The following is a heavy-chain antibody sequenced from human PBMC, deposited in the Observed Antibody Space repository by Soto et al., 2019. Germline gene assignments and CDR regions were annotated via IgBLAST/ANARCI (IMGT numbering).Heavy chain of an antibody. D-gene: IGHD3-3*01. J-gene: IGHJ6*02. V-gene: IGHV3-23*01. CDR1: GFTFSSYA. Sequence: GGSLRLSCAASGFTFSSYAMSWVRQAPGKGLEWASAISGSGGSTYYADSVKGRFTISRDNSKNTLYLQMNSLRAEDTAVYYCAKSWRRFLEWFYGMDVWGQGTTVTVCS. CDR2: ISGSGGST. CDR3: AKSWRRFLEWFYGMDV.